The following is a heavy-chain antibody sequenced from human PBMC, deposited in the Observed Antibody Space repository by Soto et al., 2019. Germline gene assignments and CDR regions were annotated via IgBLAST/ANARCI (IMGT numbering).Heavy chain of an antibody. J-gene: IGHJ4*02. D-gene: IGHD1-1*01. CDR2: IYHSGST. V-gene: IGHV4-4*02. CDR1: GASISSGGYS. Sequence: PSETLSLTCAVSGASISSGGYSWSWVRQPPGKGLEWIGEIYHSGSTNYNPSLKSRVTISVDKSKNQFSLKLSSVTAADTAVYYCAEVEGGVLDYWGQGTLVTVSS. CDR3: AEVEGGVLDY.